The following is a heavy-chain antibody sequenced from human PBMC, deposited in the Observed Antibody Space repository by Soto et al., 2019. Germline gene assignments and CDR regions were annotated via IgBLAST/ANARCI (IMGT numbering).Heavy chain of an antibody. V-gene: IGHV3-21*01. Sequence: EVQLVESGGGLVKPGGSLRLSCAASGFAFSSYSMNWVRQTPGKGLEWVASISSSSSYIYYADSVKGRFTISRDNAENSLYLLMNSLRAEDTAVFYCARDSDLDYDILTGYQIGAFDIWGQGTVVTVSS. J-gene: IGHJ3*02. CDR2: ISSSSSYI. CDR1: GFAFSSYS. CDR3: ARDSDLDYDILTGYQIGAFDI. D-gene: IGHD3-9*01.